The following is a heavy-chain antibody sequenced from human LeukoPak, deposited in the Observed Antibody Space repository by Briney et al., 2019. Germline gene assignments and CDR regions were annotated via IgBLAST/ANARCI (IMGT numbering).Heavy chain of an antibody. J-gene: IGHJ5*02. CDR2: IYYSGST. V-gene: IGHV4-61*01. Sequence: KSSETLSLTCTVSGGSISSSSYYWSWIRQPPGKGLEWIGYIYYSGSTNYNPSLKSRVTISVDTSKNQFSLKLSSVTAADTAVYYCARLNGPAAIGVNWFDPWGQGTPVTVSS. CDR1: GGSISSSSYY. CDR3: ARLNGPAAIGVNWFDP. D-gene: IGHD2-2*01.